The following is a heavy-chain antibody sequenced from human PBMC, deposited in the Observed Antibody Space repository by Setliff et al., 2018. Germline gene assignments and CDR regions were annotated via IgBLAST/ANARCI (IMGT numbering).Heavy chain of an antibody. J-gene: IGHJ4*02. CDR1: GYSISSGYY. CDR3: ARHSSRPY. CDR2: IYHSGST. Sequence: PSETLSLTCAVSGYSISSGYYWGWIRQPPGKGLEWIGSIYHSGSTYYSPSLKSRVTISVDTSKNQFSLKLSSVTAADTAVYYCARHSSRPYWGQGTLVTVSS. V-gene: IGHV4-38-2*01.